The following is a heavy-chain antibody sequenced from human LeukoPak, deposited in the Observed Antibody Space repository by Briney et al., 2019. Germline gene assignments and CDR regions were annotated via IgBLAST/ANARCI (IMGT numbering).Heavy chain of an antibody. J-gene: IGHJ3*01. V-gene: IGHV3-23*01. CDR1: GYTFSVAA. CDR2: IGASGEST. Sequence: GGSLRLSCAASGYTFSVAAMTWVRQAPGQGLEWVSLIGASGESTYYADSVKGRFTISRDNSKNTLSLQMNSLRVEDTAMYFCAKDIQLSTWGLGTMVTVSS. CDR3: AKDIQLST. D-gene: IGHD5-24*01.